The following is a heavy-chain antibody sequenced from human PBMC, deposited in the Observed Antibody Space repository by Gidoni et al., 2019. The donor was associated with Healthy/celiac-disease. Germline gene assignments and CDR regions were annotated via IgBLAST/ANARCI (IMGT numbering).Heavy chain of an antibody. V-gene: IGHV3-23*01. CDR2: ISGSGGST. CDR3: AKDEYYYDSSGYYFDSIFFDY. Sequence: EVQLLESGGGLVQPGGSLRLSCAASGFTFSSSAMSWVRQAPGKGLEWVSAISGSGGSTYYADSVKGRFTISRDNSKNTLYLQMNSLRAEDTAVYYCAKDEYYYDSSGYYFDSIFFDYWGQGTLVTVSS. D-gene: IGHD3-22*01. J-gene: IGHJ4*02. CDR1: GFTFSSSA.